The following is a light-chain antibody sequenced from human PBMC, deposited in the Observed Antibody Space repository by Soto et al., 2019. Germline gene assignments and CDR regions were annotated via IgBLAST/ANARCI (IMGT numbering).Light chain of an antibody. CDR1: QSVSSS. CDR2: DAT. CDR3: QHRANWPLT. V-gene: IGKV3-11*01. Sequence: EIVLTQSPAILSVSPGERATLSCRASQSVSSSLAWYRRKPGQAPRLLIYDATNRASGVPARFSGSGSGTDFTLTISSLEPEDFAVYYCQHRANWPLTFGPGTKVDIK. J-gene: IGKJ3*01.